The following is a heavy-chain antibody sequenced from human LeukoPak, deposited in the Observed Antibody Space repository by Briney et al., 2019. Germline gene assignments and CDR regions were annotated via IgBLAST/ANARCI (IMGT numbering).Heavy chain of an antibody. CDR3: ARAGGVGSGWRYYYYYYGMDV. D-gene: IGHD6-19*01. CDR1: GYTFTSYD. Sequence: GASVKVSCKASGYTFTSYDINWVRQATGQGLEWMGWMNPNSGNTGYAQKFQGRVTMTRNTSISTAYMEQSSLRSEDTAVYYCARAGGVGSGWRYYYYYYGMDVWGQGTTVTVSS. V-gene: IGHV1-8*01. J-gene: IGHJ6*02. CDR2: MNPNSGNT.